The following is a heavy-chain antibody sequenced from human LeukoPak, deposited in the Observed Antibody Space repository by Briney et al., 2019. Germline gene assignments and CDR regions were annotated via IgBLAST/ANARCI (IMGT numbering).Heavy chain of an antibody. Sequence: PGGSLRLSCVGSGFTFSSYGMHWVRQAPGKGLEWVALILYEGSEKYYADSVKGRFTISRDNSKKTLYLQMNSLRTEDSAVYYCAREWRGSVDAFDIWGQGTMVTVSS. D-gene: IGHD3-10*01. J-gene: IGHJ3*02. V-gene: IGHV3-30*03. CDR3: AREWRGSVDAFDI. CDR2: ILYEGSEK. CDR1: GFTFSSYG.